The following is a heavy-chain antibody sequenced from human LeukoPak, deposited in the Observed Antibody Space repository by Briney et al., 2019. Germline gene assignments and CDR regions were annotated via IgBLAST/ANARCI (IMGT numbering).Heavy chain of an antibody. CDR1: GYSFTSYG. Sequence: ASVKVSCKASGYSFTSYGFTWVRRAPAQGLEWMGWVSAYDGSTNYAQKIRGRVTMTTDASKNTVYMELRSLRFDDTAVYYCARGGRDGMDVWGQGTTVTVSS. CDR3: ARGGRDGMDV. V-gene: IGHV1-18*01. CDR2: VSAYDGST. J-gene: IGHJ6*02. D-gene: IGHD3-10*01.